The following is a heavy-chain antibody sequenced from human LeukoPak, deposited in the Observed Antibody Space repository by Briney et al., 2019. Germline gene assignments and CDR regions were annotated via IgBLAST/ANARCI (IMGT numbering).Heavy chain of an antibody. CDR2: ISGSGVST. J-gene: IGHJ3*01. V-gene: IGHV3-23*01. CDR1: GFTFSSYA. Sequence: GGSLRLSCAASGFTFSSYAMSWVRQAPGKGLEWVSAISGSGVSTYYADSVQGRFTISRDNSKNTLYLQMNSLRAEDTAVYYCAKDTRTRYGSASYSYAFDVWGQGTMVTVSS. CDR3: AKDTRTRYGSASYSYAFDV. D-gene: IGHD3-22*01.